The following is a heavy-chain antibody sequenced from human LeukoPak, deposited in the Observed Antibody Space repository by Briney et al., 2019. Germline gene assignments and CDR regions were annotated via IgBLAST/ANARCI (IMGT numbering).Heavy chain of an antibody. J-gene: IGHJ4*02. D-gene: IGHD4-17*01. CDR2: IYYSGST. V-gene: IGHV4-59*01. Sequence: PSETLSLTCTVSGGSISSYYWSWIRQPPGKGLEWIGYIYYSGSTNYNPSLKSRVTISVDTSKNHFSLKLSSLTAADTAVYYCARGSHGDYLRFDYWGQGTLVTVSS. CDR3: ARGSHGDYLRFDY. CDR1: GGSISSYY.